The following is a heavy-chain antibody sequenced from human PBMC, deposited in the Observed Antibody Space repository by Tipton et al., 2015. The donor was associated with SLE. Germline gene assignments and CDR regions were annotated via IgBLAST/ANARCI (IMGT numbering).Heavy chain of an antibody. V-gene: IGHV3-53*05. CDR1: DFVVRNNF. Sequence: SLRLSCAASDFVVRNNFISWVRRAPGQGLEWVSVINGGGGTNYADSVKGRFTLSRDNSRNMMYLQMNSLRAEDTAVYYCVGSKLLSDYWGQGTLVTVSS. CDR2: INGGGGT. CDR3: VGSKLLSDY. J-gene: IGHJ4*02. D-gene: IGHD3-22*01.